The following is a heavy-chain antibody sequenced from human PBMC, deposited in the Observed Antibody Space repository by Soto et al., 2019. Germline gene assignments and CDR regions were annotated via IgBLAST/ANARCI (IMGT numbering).Heavy chain of an antibody. J-gene: IGHJ6*02. D-gene: IGHD4-17*01. CDR3: ARGSPATVTRRYYYYGMDV. CDR2: ISANNGNT. Sequence: GASVKVSCKASGYTFTTSGISWVRQAPGQGLERVGWISANNGNTKYSQKFQGRVSLTTETSASTAYMELRSLRSDDTAVYYCARGSPATVTRRYYYYGMDVWG. V-gene: IGHV1-18*01. CDR1: GYTFTTSG.